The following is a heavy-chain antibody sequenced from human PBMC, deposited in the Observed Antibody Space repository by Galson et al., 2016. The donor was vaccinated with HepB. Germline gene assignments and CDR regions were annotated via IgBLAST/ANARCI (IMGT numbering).Heavy chain of an antibody. CDR2: IKIKSDGERT. V-gene: IGHV3-15*01. CDR3: TTVGGDWDFLFDY. D-gene: IGHD3-16*01. CDR1: GFAFYNAW. Sequence: SLRLSCAASGFAFYNAWMTWVRQAPGKGLEWVGRIKIKSDGERTDYAAPVEGRFTISRDDEKNTLYLEMNSLKTEDTAVYYCTTVGGDWDFLFDYWGHGTLVTVSS. J-gene: IGHJ4*01.